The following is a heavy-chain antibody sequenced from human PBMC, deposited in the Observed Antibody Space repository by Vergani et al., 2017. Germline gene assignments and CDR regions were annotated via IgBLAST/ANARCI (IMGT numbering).Heavy chain of an antibody. J-gene: IGHJ4*02. Sequence: EVQLVQSGAEVTKPGVSLKLSCQISGYSFTNYWIGWVRQMPGKGLEWMGIIHPADSDTRYSPSFQGQVTISVDKSISTAYLQRSSLRASDSAMYYCARLYGRDSSGSKYFDYWGQGTLVTVSS. D-gene: IGHD3-22*01. V-gene: IGHV5-51*01. CDR2: IHPADSDT. CDR3: ARLYGRDSSGSKYFDY. CDR1: GYSFTNYW.